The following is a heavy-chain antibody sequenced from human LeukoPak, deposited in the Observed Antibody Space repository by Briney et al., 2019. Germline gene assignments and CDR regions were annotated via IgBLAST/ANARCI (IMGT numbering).Heavy chain of an antibody. J-gene: IGHJ6*02. Sequence: SQTLSLTCAISGDSVSSSSAAWNWIRQSPSRGLEWLGRTYYRSKWYNDYAVSVKSRITINPDTSMNQFSLQLNSVTPEDTAVYYCAREVESRKSYDSSGYYYNFFDYYGMDVWGQGTTVTVSS. V-gene: IGHV6-1*01. CDR3: AREVESRKSYDSSGYYYNFFDYYGMDV. CDR2: TYYRSKWYN. D-gene: IGHD3-22*01. CDR1: GDSVSSSSAA.